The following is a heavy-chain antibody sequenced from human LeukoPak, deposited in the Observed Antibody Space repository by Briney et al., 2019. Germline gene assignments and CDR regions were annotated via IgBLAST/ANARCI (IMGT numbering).Heavy chain of an antibody. V-gene: IGHV1-2*02. D-gene: IGHD2-8*02. J-gene: IGHJ4*02. CDR2: INPNSGGT. Sequence: GASVKVSCKASGYTFTDYFIHWVRQAPGQGLEWMGWINPNSGGTNYAQKFQGRVTMTRDTSISTAYMELSRLRSDDTAVYYCAVLLGYYFDYWGQGTLVTVSS. CDR3: AVLLGYYFDY. CDR1: GYTFTDYF.